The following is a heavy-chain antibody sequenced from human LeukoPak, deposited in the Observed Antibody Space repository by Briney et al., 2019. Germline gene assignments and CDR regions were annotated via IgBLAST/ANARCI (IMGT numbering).Heavy chain of an antibody. CDR1: GFTVSSNY. D-gene: IGHD1-14*01. Sequence: GGSLRLSCAASGFTVSSNYMSWVRQAPGKGLEWVSVIYSGGDTYYADSVEGRFTISRDSSKNTLYLQMNSLRAEDTAVYYCATLTYYFDYWGRGALVTVSS. J-gene: IGHJ4*02. CDR2: IYSGGDT. CDR3: ATLTYYFDY. V-gene: IGHV3-66*02.